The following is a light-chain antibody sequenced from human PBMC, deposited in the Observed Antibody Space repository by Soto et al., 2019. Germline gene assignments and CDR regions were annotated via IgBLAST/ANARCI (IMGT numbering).Light chain of an antibody. J-gene: IGKJ4*01. Sequence: DIQMTQSPCSLSASVGDRVSITCQASQDISHYLNWYQQKPGKAPTLLIYDASNLETGVPSRFSGGGSGTDFTFTISSLQPEDIASYYCRQYDNLPFAFGRGTKVDIK. CDR3: RQYDNLPFA. V-gene: IGKV1-33*01. CDR2: DAS. CDR1: QDISHY.